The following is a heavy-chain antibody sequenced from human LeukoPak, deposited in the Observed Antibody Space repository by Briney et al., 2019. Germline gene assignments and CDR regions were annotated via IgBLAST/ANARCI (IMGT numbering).Heavy chain of an antibody. Sequence: ASVKVSCKASGYTFTGYYMHWVRQAPGQGLEWMGWINPDRGDTKYAQKFQGRVTVTRDTSINTVYMELISLISDDTAVYYCARDRVSTNDYWGQGTLVTVSS. V-gene: IGHV1-2*02. CDR1: GYTFTGYY. CDR2: INPDRGDT. CDR3: ARDRVSTNDY. J-gene: IGHJ4*02.